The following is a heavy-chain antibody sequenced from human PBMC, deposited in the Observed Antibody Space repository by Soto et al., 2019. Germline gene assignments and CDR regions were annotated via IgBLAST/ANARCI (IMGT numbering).Heavy chain of an antibody. V-gene: IGHV3-30-3*01. Sequence: QVQLVESGGGVVQPGRSLRLSCAASGFTFSHYAMHWVRQAPGKGLEWVAIISYDGSKKYYGDSVKGRFTISRDNSKNTLYLQINSLRVGGTAVYYCARDVAGKNWFDPWGQGTQVTVSS. CDR1: GFTFSHYA. D-gene: IGHD6-19*01. CDR3: ARDVAGKNWFDP. CDR2: ISYDGSKK. J-gene: IGHJ5*02.